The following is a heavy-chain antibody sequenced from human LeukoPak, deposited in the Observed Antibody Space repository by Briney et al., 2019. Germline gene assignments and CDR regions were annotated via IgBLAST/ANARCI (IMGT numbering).Heavy chain of an antibody. D-gene: IGHD3-22*01. CDR1: GFTFSSYA. CDR2: ISGSGGST. Sequence: PGGSLRLSCAASGFTFSSYAMSWVRQAPGKGLEWVPAISGSGGSTYYADSVKGWFTISRDNSKNTLYLQMNSLRAEDTAVYYCAKVSNYDSSGYTYWGQGTLVTVSS. V-gene: IGHV3-23*01. J-gene: IGHJ4*02. CDR3: AKVSNYDSSGYTY.